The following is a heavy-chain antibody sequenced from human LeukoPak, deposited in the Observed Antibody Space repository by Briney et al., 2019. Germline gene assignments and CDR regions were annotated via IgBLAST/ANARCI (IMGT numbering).Heavy chain of an antibody. CDR3: ARAFDP. CDR1: GFTFSSYG. Sequence: GGSLRLSCAASGFTFSSYGMHWVRQAPGKGLEWVSSISGYSDYIFYADSVKGRFTISRDNAKNSLYLQMNSLRAEDTAVYYCARAFDPWGQGTLVTVSS. CDR2: ISGYSDYI. V-gene: IGHV3-21*01. J-gene: IGHJ5*02.